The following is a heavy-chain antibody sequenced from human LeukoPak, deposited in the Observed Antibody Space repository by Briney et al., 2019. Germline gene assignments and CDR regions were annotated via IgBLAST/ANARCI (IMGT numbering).Heavy chain of an antibody. CDR2: IYYSGST. CDR1: GGSITSYY. Sequence: ETLSLTCSVSGGSITSYYWSWIRQPPGKGLEWIGYIYYSGSTNHNPSLKSRVTMSVDTSTNQVSLKLSSVTAADTAIYFCARGDTVATFDSWGQGTLVTVSS. V-gene: IGHV4-59*01. J-gene: IGHJ4*02. CDR3: ARGDTVATFDS. D-gene: IGHD4-23*01.